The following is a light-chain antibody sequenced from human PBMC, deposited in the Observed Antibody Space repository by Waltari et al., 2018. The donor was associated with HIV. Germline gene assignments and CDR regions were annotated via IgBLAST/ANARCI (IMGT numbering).Light chain of an antibody. J-gene: IGLJ2*01. CDR1: SSNIGTGYD. V-gene: IGLV1-40*01. CDR3: QSFDSSLTTSGVI. Sequence: QSVLTQPPSVSGAPGQRVTISGTGSSSNIGTGYDVHWYQQLPGTAPKLPVYANTTRPEGVPDRFSGSKSGSSPSLAITGLQAEDEAHYYCQSFDSSLTTSGVIFGGGTKLTVL. CDR2: ANT.